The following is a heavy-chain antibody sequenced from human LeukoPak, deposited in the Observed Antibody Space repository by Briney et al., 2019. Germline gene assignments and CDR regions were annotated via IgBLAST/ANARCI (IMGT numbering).Heavy chain of an antibody. J-gene: IGHJ4*02. CDR3: ARVVGAKGFDY. D-gene: IGHD1-26*01. Sequence: GRSLRLSCAASGFTFSSYAMHWVRQAPGKGLEWVAVISYDGSNKYYADSVKGRFTISRDNAKNSLYLQMNSLRAEDTAVYYCARVVGAKGFDYWGQGTLVTVSS. V-gene: IGHV3-30*04. CDR1: GFTFSSYA. CDR2: ISYDGSNK.